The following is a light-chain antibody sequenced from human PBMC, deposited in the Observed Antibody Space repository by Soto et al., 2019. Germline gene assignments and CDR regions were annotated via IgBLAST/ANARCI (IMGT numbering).Light chain of an antibody. CDR2: ATS. J-gene: IGKJ1*01. CDR1: QGIRTE. Sequence: AIPMTQSPSSLSASVGDRVTITCRASQGIRTELGWYQQKPGKAPELLIYATSTLHSGVPSRFSGSGSGTDFTLTISSLQPEDFATYYCLQDYNYPRTFGQGTKVEIK. V-gene: IGKV1-6*01. CDR3: LQDYNYPRT.